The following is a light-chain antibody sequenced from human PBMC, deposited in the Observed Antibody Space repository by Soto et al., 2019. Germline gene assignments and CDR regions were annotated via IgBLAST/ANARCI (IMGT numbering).Light chain of an antibody. Sequence: QSVLTQPASVSGSPEQSITISCTGTSSDVGSSNLVSWYQQHPGKTPKLIIYEGSRRPSGVSGRFSGSMSGNAASLTISGLQAEDEADYYCCSFARSSTSYVFGTGTKVTVL. J-gene: IGLJ1*01. CDR2: EGS. V-gene: IGLV2-23*01. CDR1: SSDVGSSNL. CDR3: CSFARSSTSYV.